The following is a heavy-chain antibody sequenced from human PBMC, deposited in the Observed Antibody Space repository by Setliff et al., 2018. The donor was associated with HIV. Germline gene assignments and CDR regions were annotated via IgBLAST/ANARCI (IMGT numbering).Heavy chain of an antibody. V-gene: IGHV1-18*01. CDR2: INAGNGNT. D-gene: IGHD1-1*01. CDR3: ARQLSNSLES. Sequence: GASVKVSCKASGYTFTSYDINWVRQAPGQRLEWMGWINAGNGNTKYSQKFQGRVTMTTDTSTSTAYMELRSLRSDDTAVYYCARQLSNSLESWGQGTLVTVSS. J-gene: IGHJ4*02. CDR1: GYTFTSYD.